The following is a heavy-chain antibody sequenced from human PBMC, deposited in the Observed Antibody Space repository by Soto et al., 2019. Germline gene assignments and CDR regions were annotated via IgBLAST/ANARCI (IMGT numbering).Heavy chain of an antibody. V-gene: IGHV1-3*01. CDR3: ARVGYGGINWFDP. D-gene: IGHD3-10*01. J-gene: IGHJ5*02. CDR1: GYTFTSSA. CDR2: INADNGNT. Sequence: ASVMVSCMASGYTFTSSAMHWVRQAPGQRLEWMGWINADNGNTKYSQKFQGRVTITRDTSASTAYMELSSLRSEDTAVYYCARVGYGGINWFDPWGQGTLVTVSS.